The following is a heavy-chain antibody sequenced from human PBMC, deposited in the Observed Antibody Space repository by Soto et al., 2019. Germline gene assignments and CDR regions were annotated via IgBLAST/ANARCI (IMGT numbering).Heavy chain of an antibody. J-gene: IGHJ4*02. D-gene: IGHD3-10*01. CDR1: GFTFSSYA. Sequence: GGSLRLSCAASGFTFSSYAMHWVRQAPGKGLEWVAVISYDGSNKYYADSVKGRFTISRDNSKNTLYLQMNSLRAEDTAVYYCAGMVRGGNYWGQGTLVTVSS. CDR2: ISYDGSNK. CDR3: AGMVRGGNY. V-gene: IGHV3-30-3*01.